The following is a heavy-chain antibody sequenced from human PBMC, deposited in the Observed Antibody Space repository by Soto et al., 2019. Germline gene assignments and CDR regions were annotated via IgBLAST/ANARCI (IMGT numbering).Heavy chain of an antibody. Sequence: QVQLQESGPGLVKPSQTLSLTCNVSSGSISRGPYYWSWIRQHPGGGLEWIGYIYYSGSAYYNPSLKSRDTMSIDTSKSHFSLKLIYVTAAYTAVYYCARGSMVRGVTPFDICGHGTLVTVSS. J-gene: IGHJ3*02. V-gene: IGHV4-31*03. D-gene: IGHD3-10*01. CDR1: SGSISRGPYY. CDR2: IYYSGSA. CDR3: ARGSMVRGVTPFDI.